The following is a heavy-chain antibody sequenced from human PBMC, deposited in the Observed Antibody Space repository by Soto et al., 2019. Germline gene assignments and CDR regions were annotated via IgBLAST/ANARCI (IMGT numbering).Heavy chain of an antibody. V-gene: IGHV4-59*01. CDR1: GGSISRYC. Sequence: SETLYLTCTVSGGSISRYCWSWIRQPPGKGLEWIGYIYYSGSTNYKPSLKSRVTISVDTSKNQFSLKLRSVTAADTAVYYCGRGPFDAGKGYMDVWAKGTTVTVSS. CDR3: GRGPFDAGKGYMDV. D-gene: IGHD3-9*01. CDR2: IYYSGST. J-gene: IGHJ6*03.